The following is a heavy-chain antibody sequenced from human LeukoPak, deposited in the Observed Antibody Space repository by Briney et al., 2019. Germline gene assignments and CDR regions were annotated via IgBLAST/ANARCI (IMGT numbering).Heavy chain of an antibody. Sequence: PSETLSLTCTVSGGSISSGSYYWSWIRQPAGKGLEWIGRIYTSGSTNYNPSLKSRVTISVDTSKHQFSLKLSSVTAADTAAYYCARGSTYYDYVWGSYRYNWLDPWGQGTLVTVSS. V-gene: IGHV4-61*02. CDR1: GGSISSGSYY. D-gene: IGHD3-16*02. J-gene: IGHJ5*02. CDR3: ARGSTYYDYVWGSYRYNWLDP. CDR2: IYTSGST.